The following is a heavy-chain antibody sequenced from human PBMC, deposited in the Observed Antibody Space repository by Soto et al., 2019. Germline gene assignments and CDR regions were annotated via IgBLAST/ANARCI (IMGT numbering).Heavy chain of an antibody. Sequence: GASVKVSCKASGGTFSSYTISWVRQAPGQGLEWMGRIIPILGIANYAQKFQGRVTITADKSTSTAYMELSSLRSEDTAVYYCAREDEDMVAATSLEWFDPWGQGTLVTVSS. V-gene: IGHV1-69*04. J-gene: IGHJ5*02. CDR1: GGTFSSYT. D-gene: IGHD2-15*01. CDR2: IIPILGIA. CDR3: AREDEDMVAATSLEWFDP.